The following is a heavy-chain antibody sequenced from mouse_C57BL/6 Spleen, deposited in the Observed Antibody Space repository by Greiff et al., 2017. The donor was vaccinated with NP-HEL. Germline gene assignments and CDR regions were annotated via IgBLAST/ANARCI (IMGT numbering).Heavy chain of an antibody. D-gene: IGHD2-3*01. CDR2: IDPETGGT. CDR3: TRAGDGYYVPFAD. V-gene: IGHV1-15*01. CDR1: GYTFTDYD. J-gene: IGHJ3*01. Sequence: QVQLKQSGAELVRPGASVTLSCKASGYTFTDYDMHWVKQTPVHGLEWIGAIDPETGGTAYNQKFKGKAILTADKSSSTAYMELRSLTSEDSAVYYCTRAGDGYYVPFADWGQGTLVTVSA.